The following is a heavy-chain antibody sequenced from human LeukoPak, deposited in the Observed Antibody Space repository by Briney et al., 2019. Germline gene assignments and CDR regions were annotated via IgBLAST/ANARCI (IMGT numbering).Heavy chain of an antibody. CDR3: ARGAYYDILTGYSPGTFDY. Sequence: SETLSLTCTVSGGSISSYYWSWIRQPAGKGLEWIGRIYTSGSTNYNPSLKSRVTISVDTSKNQFSLKLSSVPAADTAVYYCARGAYYDILTGYSPGTFDYWGQGTLVTVSS. CDR2: IYTSGST. J-gene: IGHJ4*02. V-gene: IGHV4-4*07. CDR1: GGSISSYY. D-gene: IGHD3-9*01.